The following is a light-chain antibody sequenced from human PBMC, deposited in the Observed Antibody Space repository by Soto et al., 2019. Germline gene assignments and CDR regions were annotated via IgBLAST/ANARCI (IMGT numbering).Light chain of an antibody. CDR1: QSVNSR. CDR3: QQYFDVPFT. J-gene: IGKJ4*01. V-gene: IGKV3-20*01. CDR2: WAS. Sequence: EIVLTQSPGTLSLSPGERATLSCRASQSVNSRLAWYQQKPGQPPQLIIYWASTRESGVPERFSGSGSGTDFTLTISSLEAEDVAFYWCQQYFDVPFTFGGGTKVEI.